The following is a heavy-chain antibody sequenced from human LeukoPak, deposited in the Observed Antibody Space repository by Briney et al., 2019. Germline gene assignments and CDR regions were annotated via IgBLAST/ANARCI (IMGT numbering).Heavy chain of an antibody. CDR3: ARVDSSGWYLV. J-gene: IGHJ4*02. CDR1: GFTFSSYE. Sequence: QSGGSLRLSCAASGFTFSSYEMDWVRQAPGKGLEWVSYISSSGSTIYYADSVKGRFTISRDSAKNSLYLQMNSLRAEDTAVYYCARVDSSGWYLVWGQGTLVTVSS. CDR2: ISSSGSTI. V-gene: IGHV3-48*03. D-gene: IGHD6-19*01.